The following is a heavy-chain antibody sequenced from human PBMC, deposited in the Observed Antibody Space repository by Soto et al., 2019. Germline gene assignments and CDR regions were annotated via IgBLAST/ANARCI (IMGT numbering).Heavy chain of an antibody. V-gene: IGHV1-69*12. J-gene: IGHJ6*02. CDR1: GGTFSSYA. CDR2: IIPIFGTA. CDR3: ARGAGSRYDYYYYGMDV. D-gene: IGHD6-13*01. Sequence: QVQLVQSGAEVKKPGSSVKVSCQASGGTFSSYAISWVRQAPGQGLEWMGGIIPIFGTANYAQKFQGRVTITADESTSTAYMELSSLRSEDTAVYYCARGAGSRYDYYYYGMDVWGQGTTVTVSS.